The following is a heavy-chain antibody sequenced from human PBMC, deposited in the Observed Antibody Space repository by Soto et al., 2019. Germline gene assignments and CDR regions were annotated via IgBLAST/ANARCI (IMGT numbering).Heavy chain of an antibody. CDR3: AKDGGYCSGGSCLHAFDY. D-gene: IGHD2-15*01. J-gene: IGHJ4*02. CDR1: GFTFSSYA. CDR2: ISGSGGST. V-gene: IGHV3-23*01. Sequence: EVQLLESGGGLVQPGGSLRLSCAASGFTFSSYAMSWVRQAPGKGLEWVSAISGSGGSTYYADSVKGRLTISRDNSKNTLYLQMNSLRAEDTAVYYCAKDGGYCSGGSCLHAFDYWGQGTLVTVSS.